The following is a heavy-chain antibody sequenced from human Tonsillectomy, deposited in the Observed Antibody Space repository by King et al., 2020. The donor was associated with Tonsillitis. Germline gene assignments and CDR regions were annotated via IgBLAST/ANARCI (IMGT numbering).Heavy chain of an antibody. CDR3: ARGPEMARIDYYYYYGMDV. CDR2: MNPNSGNT. CDR1: GYTFTSYD. J-gene: IGHJ6*02. D-gene: IGHD5-24*01. Sequence: QLVQSGAEVKKPGASVKVSCKASGYTFTSYDINWVRQATGQGLEWMGWMNPNSGNTGYAQKFQGRVTMTRNTSISTAYMELSSLRSEDTAVYYCARGPEMARIDYYYYYGMDVWGQGTTVTVSS. V-gene: IGHV1-8*01.